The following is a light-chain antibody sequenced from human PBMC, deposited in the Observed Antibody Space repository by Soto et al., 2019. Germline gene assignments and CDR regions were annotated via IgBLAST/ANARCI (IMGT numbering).Light chain of an antibody. Sequence: LTQPASVSGSPGQSITISCSVTSSDVGAYNFVSWYRVHPGRAPKLIIYEVTVRPSGVSHRFSGSKSGNSASLTISGLQAEDEADYYCTSYTTTNTPYVFGTGTKVTVL. J-gene: IGLJ1*01. CDR2: EVT. CDR3: TSYTTTNTPYV. CDR1: SSDVGAYNF. V-gene: IGLV2-14*01.